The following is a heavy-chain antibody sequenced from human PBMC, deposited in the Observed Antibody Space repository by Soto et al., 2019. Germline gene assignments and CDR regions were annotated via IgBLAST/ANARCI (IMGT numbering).Heavy chain of an antibody. CDR3: ARYRISGSWSKFDY. J-gene: IGHJ4*02. Sequence: QVQLQESGPGLVKPSQTLSLTCTVSGVSVSSGGYYWSWIRQHPGKSLQWIGNIYYSGSTNYNPSLKSRIIISLDTSKNQFSLNLSSVTAADTAVYFCARYRISGSWSKFDYWGQGTLVTVSS. V-gene: IGHV4-31*03. CDR2: IYYSGST. D-gene: IGHD6-13*01. CDR1: GVSVSSGGYY.